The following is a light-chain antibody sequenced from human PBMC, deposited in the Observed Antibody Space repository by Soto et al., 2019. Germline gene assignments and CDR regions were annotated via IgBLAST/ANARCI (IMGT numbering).Light chain of an antibody. J-gene: IGKJ1*01. CDR1: QGISSY. V-gene: IGKV1-8*01. Sequence: AIRMTQSPSSLSASTGDRVTITCRASQGISSYLAWYQQKPGKAPKLLIYAASTLQSVVPSRFSGSGSGTDFTLTISCLQSEDFATYYCQQYYSYPRTFCQGTKVEIK. CDR3: QQYYSYPRT. CDR2: AAS.